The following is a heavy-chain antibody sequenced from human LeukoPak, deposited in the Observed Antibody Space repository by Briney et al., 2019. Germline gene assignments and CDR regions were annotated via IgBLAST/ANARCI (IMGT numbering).Heavy chain of an antibody. J-gene: IGHJ6*02. D-gene: IGHD2-15*01. Sequence: SQTLSLTCTVSGGSISSGSYYWSWIRQPAGKGLEWIVRIYTSGTTNYNPSLKSRVTISVDTSKNQFSLKLSSVTAADTAVYYCARLEGSYGSGGSCPPGIYYGMDVWGQGTTVTVS. CDR3: ARLEGSYGSGGSCPPGIYYGMDV. V-gene: IGHV4-61*02. CDR1: GGSISSGSYY. CDR2: IYTSGTT.